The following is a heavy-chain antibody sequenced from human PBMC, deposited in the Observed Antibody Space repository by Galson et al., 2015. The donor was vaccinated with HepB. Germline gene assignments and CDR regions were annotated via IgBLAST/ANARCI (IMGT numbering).Heavy chain of an antibody. V-gene: IGHV3-30*18. J-gene: IGHJ6*03. CDR1: GFTFSSYG. CDR3: AKDGQDIVVVPAAIHGYYYYMDV. D-gene: IGHD2-2*02. Sequence: SLRLSCAASGFTFSSYGMHWVRQAPGKGLEWVAVISYDGSNKYYADSVKGRFTISRDNSKNTLYLQMNSLRAEDTAVYYCAKDGQDIVVVPAAIHGYYYYMDVWGKGTTVTVSS. CDR2: ISYDGSNK.